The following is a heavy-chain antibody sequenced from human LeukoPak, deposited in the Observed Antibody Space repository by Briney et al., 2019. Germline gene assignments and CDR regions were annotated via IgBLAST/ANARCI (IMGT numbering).Heavy chain of an antibody. CDR3: AGSKAARSHFDN. V-gene: IGHV3-7*01. CDR1: GVPFSRYW. CDR2: IKQDGYEK. D-gene: IGHD6-6*01. Sequence: GGSLRLSCAASGVPFSRYWMSWVGQAPGKGLEWVAKIKQDGYEKYYVHSVKGRFTISRDNAKNSLYLQMNSLRAEDTAVYYCAGSKAARSHFDNWGQGTLVTVSS. J-gene: IGHJ4*02.